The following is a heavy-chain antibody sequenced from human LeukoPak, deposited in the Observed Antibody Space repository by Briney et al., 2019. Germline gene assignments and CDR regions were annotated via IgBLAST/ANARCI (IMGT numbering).Heavy chain of an antibody. V-gene: IGHV1-24*01. J-gene: IGHJ4*02. CDR3: ATGEQWLVGRFDY. CDR1: GYTLTELS. D-gene: IGHD6-19*01. Sequence: ASVKVSCKVSGYTLTELSMHWVRQAPGKGLEWMGGFDPEDGEKIYAQKFQGRVTMTEDTSTDTAYMELSSLRSEDTAVYYCATGEQWLVGRFDYWGQGTLVTVSS. CDR2: FDPEDGEK.